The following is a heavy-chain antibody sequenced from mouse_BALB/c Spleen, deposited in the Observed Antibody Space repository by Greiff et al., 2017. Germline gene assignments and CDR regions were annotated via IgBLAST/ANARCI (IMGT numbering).Heavy chain of an antibody. CDR2: ISDGGSYT. D-gene: IGHD2-2*01. CDR1: GFTFSDYY. V-gene: IGHV5-4*02. J-gene: IGHJ2*01. CDR3: ARDGVYYGSLDY. Sequence: EVNVVESGGGLVKPGGSLKLSCAASGFTFSDYYMYWVRQTPEKRLEWVATISDGGSYTYYPDSVKGRFTISRDNAKNNLYLQMSSLKSEDTAMYYCARDGVYYGSLDYWGQGTTLTVSS.